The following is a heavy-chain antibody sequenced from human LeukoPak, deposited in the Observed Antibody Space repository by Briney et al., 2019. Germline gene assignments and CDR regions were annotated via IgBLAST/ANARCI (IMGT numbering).Heavy chain of an antibody. J-gene: IGHJ3*02. Sequence: QSGGSLRLSCAASGFTFSSYGMHWVRQAPGKGLEWVAVIWYDGSNKYYADSVKGRFTISRDNSKNTLYLQMNSLRAEDTAVYYCAKEDGYYYDSSGYWGAFDIWGQGTMVTVSS. CDR3: AKEDGYYYDSSGYWGAFDI. CDR2: IWYDGSNK. CDR1: GFTFSSYG. V-gene: IGHV3-30*02. D-gene: IGHD3-22*01.